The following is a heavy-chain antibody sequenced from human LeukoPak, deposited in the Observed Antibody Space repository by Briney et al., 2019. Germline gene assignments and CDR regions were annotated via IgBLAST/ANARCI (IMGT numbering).Heavy chain of an antibody. CDR2: ISGSGAST. V-gene: IGHV3-23*01. Sequence: GGSLRLSCAASGITFSSYAMSWVRQAPGKGLEWVSGISGSGASTHYADFVKGRFTISRDNSKNTLYLQMNSLRAEDTAIYYCAKTLLGYWGQGTLVTVSS. J-gene: IGHJ4*02. CDR1: GITFSSYA. CDR3: AKTLLGY.